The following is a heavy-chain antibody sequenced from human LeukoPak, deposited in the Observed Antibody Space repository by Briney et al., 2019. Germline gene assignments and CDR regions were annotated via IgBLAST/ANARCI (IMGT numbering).Heavy chain of an antibody. CDR1: GGSFSGYY. CDR3: ARAEGLYGSGSYSIDY. D-gene: IGHD3-10*01. Sequence: KSSETLSLTCAVYGGSFSGYYWSWIRQPPGKGLEWIGEINHSGSTNYNPSLKSRVTISVDTSKNQFTLKLSSVTAADTAVYYCARAEGLYGSGSYSIDYWGQGTLVTVSS. CDR2: INHSGST. J-gene: IGHJ4*02. V-gene: IGHV4-34*01.